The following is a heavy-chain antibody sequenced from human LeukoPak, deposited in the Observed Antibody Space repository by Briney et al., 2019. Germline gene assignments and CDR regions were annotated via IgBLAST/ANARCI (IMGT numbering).Heavy chain of an antibody. CDR2: IYYSGST. D-gene: IGHD2-21*01. J-gene: IGHJ5*02. Sequence: SETLSLTCTVSGGSISSGSYDWGWIRQPPGKGLEWIGTIYYSGSTYYNPSLKSRVTISIDTSKNQFSLNLISVTATDTAVYYCARPLLGVVGAFDPWGQGTLVTVSS. CDR3: ARPLLGVVGAFDP. CDR1: GGSISSGSYD. V-gene: IGHV4-39*01.